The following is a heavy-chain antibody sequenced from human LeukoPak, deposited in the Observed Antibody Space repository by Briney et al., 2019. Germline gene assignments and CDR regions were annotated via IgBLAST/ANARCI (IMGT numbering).Heavy chain of an antibody. V-gene: IGHV1-3*01. CDR1: GHTFSNYV. Sequence: ASVKVSCKASGHTFSNYVIHWVRQAPGQRFEWMGWIDAGNGDTRYSQKFQGRVTITRDTSASTAYIELRSLRSEDTAVYYCGAITVRYYYGMDVWGQGTTVTVSS. D-gene: IGHD1-14*01. CDR3: GAITVRYYYGMDV. CDR2: IDAGNGDT. J-gene: IGHJ6*02.